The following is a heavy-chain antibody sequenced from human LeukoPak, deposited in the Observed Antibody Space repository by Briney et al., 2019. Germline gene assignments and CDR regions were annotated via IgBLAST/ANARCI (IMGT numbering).Heavy chain of an antibody. CDR2: IYNSGNS. CDR1: GGSITSYY. V-gene: IGHV4-59*01. J-gene: IGHJ4*02. Sequence: SETLSLTCTVSGGSITSYYWSWIRQPPGKGLEWVGHIYNSGNSNYNPSLESRVTISVDTSRNQLSLNLRSVAAADTAVYYCARGIIYYDSTGYAYWGQGTLVTVSS. CDR3: ARGIIYYDSTGYAY. D-gene: IGHD3-22*01.